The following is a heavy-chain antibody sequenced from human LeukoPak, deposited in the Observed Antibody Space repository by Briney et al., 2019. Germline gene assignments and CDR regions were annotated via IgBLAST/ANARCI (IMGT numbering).Heavy chain of an antibody. D-gene: IGHD3-22*01. Sequence: SETLSLTCTVSGGSISSYYWSWIRQPPGKGLEWIGYIYYSGSTNYNPSLKSRVTMSVDTSKNQFSLKLSSVTAADTAVYYCARVLRYYDSSGCLGAFDIWGQGTMVTVSS. CDR1: GGSISSYY. V-gene: IGHV4-59*12. J-gene: IGHJ3*02. CDR2: IYYSGST. CDR3: ARVLRYYDSSGCLGAFDI.